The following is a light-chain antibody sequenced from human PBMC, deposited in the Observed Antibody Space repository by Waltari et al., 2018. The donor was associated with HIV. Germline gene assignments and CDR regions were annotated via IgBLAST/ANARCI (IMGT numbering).Light chain of an antibody. CDR3: GAGHGSGSNFVYV. Sequence: QPVLTPPPSASASLGASVTPPCPLTSRYSRYTVDCYQQTPGKGAGFVMRVGPGGIVGSKGDGIPDRFSVLGSGLNRHLPIKSIQEEDEGDYHCGAGHGSGSNFVYVFGPGTEVIVL. J-gene: IGLJ1*01. CDR1: SRYSRYT. CDR2: VGPGGIVG. V-gene: IGLV9-49*01.